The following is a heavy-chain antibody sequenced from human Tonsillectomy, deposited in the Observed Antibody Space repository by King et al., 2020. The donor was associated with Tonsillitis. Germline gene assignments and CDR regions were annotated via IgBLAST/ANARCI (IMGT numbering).Heavy chain of an antibody. CDR2: LNPNSGDT. Sequence: QMQLVQSGAEVKKPGASVKVSCKASGYTFSDYYMHWVRQAPGQGLEWMGWLNPNSGDTSYAQQFQGRVTMTRDTSISTAYMELSRLRSDDTAVYYCERAILVVPVQGWGQGTLVTVSS. CDR1: GYTFSDYY. V-gene: IGHV1-2*02. J-gene: IGHJ4*02. D-gene: IGHD2-2*01. CDR3: ERAILVVPVQG.